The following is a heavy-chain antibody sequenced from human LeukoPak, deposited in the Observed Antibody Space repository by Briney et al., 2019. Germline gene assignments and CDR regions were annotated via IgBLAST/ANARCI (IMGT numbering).Heavy chain of an antibody. J-gene: IGHJ1*01. V-gene: IGHV3-23*01. CDR2: ISVSDNA. Sequence: GGSLRLSCAASGFTFSSYAMSWVRQAPGKGLEWVSAISVSDNAYYADSVKGRFTISRDNSKNTLYLQMNSLRAEDTAVYYCATQGEHSYDSNRSGYFQHWGQGTLVTVSS. D-gene: IGHD3-22*01. CDR1: GFTFSSYA. CDR3: ATQGEHSYDSNRSGYFQH.